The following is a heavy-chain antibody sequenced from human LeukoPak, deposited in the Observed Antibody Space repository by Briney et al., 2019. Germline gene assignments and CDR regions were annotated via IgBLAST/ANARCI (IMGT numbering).Heavy chain of an antibody. Sequence: PSETLSLTCTVSGGSISSYYWSWIWQPPGKGLEWIGYIYYSGSTNYNPSLKSRVTISVDTSKNQFSLKLSSVTAADTAVYYCARDGYYDFWSGYYSGGGYYMDVWGKGTTVTVSS. CDR3: ARDGYYDFWSGYYSGGGYYMDV. V-gene: IGHV4-59*01. J-gene: IGHJ6*03. D-gene: IGHD3-3*01. CDR1: GGSISSYY. CDR2: IYYSGST.